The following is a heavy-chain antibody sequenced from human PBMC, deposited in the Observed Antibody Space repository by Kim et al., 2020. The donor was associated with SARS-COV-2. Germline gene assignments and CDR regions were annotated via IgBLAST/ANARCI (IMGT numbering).Heavy chain of an antibody. V-gene: IGHV4-34*01. D-gene: IGHD3-22*01. CDR1: GGSFSGYY. Sequence: SETLSLTCAVYGGSFSGYYWSWIRQPPGKGLEWIGEINHSGSTNYNPSLKSRVTISVDTSKNQFSLKLSSVTAADTAVYYCARSPYYYDSSGYLFGGGYFDYWGQGTLVTVSS. CDR2: INHSGST. J-gene: IGHJ4*02. CDR3: ARSPYYYDSSGYLFGGGYFDY.